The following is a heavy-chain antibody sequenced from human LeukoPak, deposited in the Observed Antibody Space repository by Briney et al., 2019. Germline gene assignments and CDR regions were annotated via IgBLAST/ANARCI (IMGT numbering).Heavy chain of an antibody. CDR3: VRHFGSSSGEAGY. V-gene: IGHV3-33*01. CDR2: IWYDGSNK. D-gene: IGHD6-6*01. Sequence: GRSLRLSCEASGFTFSNFGMHWVRQAPGKGLEWVAVIWYDGSNKYYADSVKGRFTISRDNSKNTLYLQMNSLRAEDTAVYYCVRHFGSSSGEAGYWGQGTLVTVSS. J-gene: IGHJ4*02. CDR1: GFTFSNFG.